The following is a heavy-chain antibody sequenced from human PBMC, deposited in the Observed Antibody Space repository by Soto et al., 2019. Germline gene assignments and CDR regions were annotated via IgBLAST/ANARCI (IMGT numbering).Heavy chain of an antibody. CDR3: ARARLIGGWPRLGY. J-gene: IGHJ4*02. V-gene: IGHV1-8*01. D-gene: IGHD6-19*01. CDR1: GYTFTSYD. CDR2: MNPNSGNT. Sequence: QVQLVQSGAEVKKPGASVKVSCKASGYTFTSYDINWVRQATGQGLEWMGWMNPNSGNTGYAQKFQGRVTMTRSTSISTAYMELSSLRSEDTAVYYCARARLIGGWPRLGYWGQGTLVTVSS.